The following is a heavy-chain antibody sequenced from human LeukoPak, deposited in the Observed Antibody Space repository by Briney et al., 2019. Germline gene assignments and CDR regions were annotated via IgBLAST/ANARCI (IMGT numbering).Heavy chain of an antibody. D-gene: IGHD7-27*01. CDR1: GGSISSYY. V-gene: IGHV4-59*01. J-gene: IGHJ4*02. CDR3: ASNTGTVFDY. Sequence: SETLSLTCTVSGGSISSYYWSWIRQPPGKGLEWIGYICYSGSTNYNPSLKSRVTISVDTSKNQFSLNLTSVTAADTAVYYCASNTGTVFDYWGQGALVTVSS. CDR2: ICYSGST.